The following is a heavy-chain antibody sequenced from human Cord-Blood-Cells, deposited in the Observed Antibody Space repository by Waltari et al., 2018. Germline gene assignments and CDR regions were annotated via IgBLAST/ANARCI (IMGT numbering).Heavy chain of an antibody. CDR1: GGSFSGYY. CDR3: ARGRGAAAGTALINYFDY. CDR2: INHSGST. D-gene: IGHD6-13*01. V-gene: IGHV4-34*01. J-gene: IGHJ4*02. Sequence: QVQLQQWGAGLLKPSETLSLTCAVYGGSFSGYYWSWIRQPPGKGLEWIGEINHSGSTNYNPSLKRRVTISVDTSKNQFSLKLSSVTAADTAVYYCARGRGAAAGTALINYFDYWGQGTLVTVSS.